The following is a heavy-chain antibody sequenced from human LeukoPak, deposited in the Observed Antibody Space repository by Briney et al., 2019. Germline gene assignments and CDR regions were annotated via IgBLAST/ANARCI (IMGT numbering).Heavy chain of an antibody. D-gene: IGHD6-13*01. CDR3: AKGKYSSSWYYDY. J-gene: IGHJ4*02. V-gene: IGHV3-23*01. Sequence: PGGSLRLSCAASGFTFSSYAMSWVRQAPGKGLEWVSAISGSGGSTYYADSVKGRFTISRDDSKDTLYLQMNSLRAEDTAVYYCAKGKYSSSWYYDYWGQGTLVTVSS. CDR2: ISGSGGST. CDR1: GFTFSSYA.